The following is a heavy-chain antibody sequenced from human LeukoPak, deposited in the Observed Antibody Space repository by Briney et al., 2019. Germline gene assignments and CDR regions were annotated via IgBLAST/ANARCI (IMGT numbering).Heavy chain of an antibody. Sequence: PGGSLRLSCAASGFTFSGYAMSWVRQAPGKGLEWVSALSGSGVSRYYVDSVKGRFTISRDNSKSTLYLQMNSLRAEDTAVYYCAKSSDYGDYYYYYYYMDVWGKGTTVTVSS. D-gene: IGHD4-17*01. V-gene: IGHV3-23*01. CDR1: GFTFSGYA. CDR3: AKSSDYGDYYYYYYYMDV. J-gene: IGHJ6*03. CDR2: LSGSGVSR.